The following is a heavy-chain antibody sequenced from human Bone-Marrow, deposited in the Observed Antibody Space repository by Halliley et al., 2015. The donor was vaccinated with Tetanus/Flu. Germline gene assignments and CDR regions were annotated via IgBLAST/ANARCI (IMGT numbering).Heavy chain of an antibody. D-gene: IGHD6-19*01. CDR3: ASRSGWYFSY. J-gene: IGHJ4*02. V-gene: IGHV4-34*13. Sequence: KGLEGMGEINRRGSTNINPPLKGRVPISVDTAKTRFSQRRSSVTAADTAVYYCASRSGWYFSYWGQGTLVTVSS. CDR2: INRRGST.